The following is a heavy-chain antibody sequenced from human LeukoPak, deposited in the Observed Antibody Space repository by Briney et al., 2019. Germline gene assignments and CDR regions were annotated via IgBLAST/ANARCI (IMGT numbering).Heavy chain of an antibody. CDR1: GFTFSNYW. J-gene: IGHJ4*02. V-gene: IGHV3-7*01. CDR2: IKKDGSER. Sequence: GGSLRLSCATSGFTFSNYWMSWVRQAPGTGLEWVANIKKDGSERFYVGAVKGRFTISRDNAKNSLFLQMNSLRAEDTAVYYCVRNGVLRYFDWWFDFWGQGTVVTVSS. D-gene: IGHD3-9*01. CDR3: VRNGVLRYFDWWFDF.